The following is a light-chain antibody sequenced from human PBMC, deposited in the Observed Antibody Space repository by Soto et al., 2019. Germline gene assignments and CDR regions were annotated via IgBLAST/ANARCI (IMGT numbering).Light chain of an antibody. CDR2: GNR. V-gene: IGLV1-40*01. CDR1: SSNLGAGYD. Sequence: QSVLTQPPSVSGAPGQRVTISCTGSSSNLGAGYDVHWYQLLPGTAPKLLIYGNRNRPSGVPDRFSGSKSGTSASLAITGLQAEDEADYYCQSYGTSLSGLYVFGTGTKVTVL. CDR3: QSYGTSLSGLYV. J-gene: IGLJ1*01.